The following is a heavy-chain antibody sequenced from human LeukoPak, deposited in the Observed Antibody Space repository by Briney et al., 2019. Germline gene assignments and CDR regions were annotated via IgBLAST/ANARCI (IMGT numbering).Heavy chain of an antibody. CDR1: GFAFSSYA. CDR3: AGDRPPGY. V-gene: IGHV3-66*02. J-gene: IGHJ4*02. Sequence: GGSLRLSCAASGFAFSSYAMSWVRQAPGKGLEWVSVIYTDGSTFYADSVKGRFTISRDNSKSTLYLQMNSLRAEDTAVYYCAGDRPPGYWGQGTLVTVSS. D-gene: IGHD1-14*01. CDR2: IYTDGST.